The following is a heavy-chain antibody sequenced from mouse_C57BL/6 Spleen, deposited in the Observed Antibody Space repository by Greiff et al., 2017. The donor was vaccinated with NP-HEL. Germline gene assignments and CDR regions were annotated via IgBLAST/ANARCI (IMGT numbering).Heavy chain of an antibody. Sequence: EVQLVESGGGLVKPGGSLKLSCAASGFTFSDYGMHWVRQAPEKGLEWVAYISSGSSTIYYADTVKGRFTISRDNAKNTLFLQMTSLRSEDTAMYYCARPTFYYGSSYMFWYFDVWGTGTTVTVSS. CDR1: GFTFSDYG. CDR3: ARPTFYYGSSYMFWYFDV. CDR2: ISSGSSTI. J-gene: IGHJ1*03. D-gene: IGHD1-1*01. V-gene: IGHV5-17*01.